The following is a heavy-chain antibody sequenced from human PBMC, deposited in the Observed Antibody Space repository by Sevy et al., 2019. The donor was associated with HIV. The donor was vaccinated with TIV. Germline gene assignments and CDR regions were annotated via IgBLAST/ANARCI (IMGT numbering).Heavy chain of an antibody. D-gene: IGHD4-4*01. CDR1: GFTFSSYW. CDR3: ARGLGLTRLQTGTFDY. Sequence: GGSLRLSCAASGFTFSSYWMSWVRQAPGKGLEWVANIKQDGSEKYYVNSVKGRFTISRDNAKNSLYLQMNSLRAEDTAVYYCARGLGLTRLQTGTFDYWGQGTLVTVSS. CDR2: IKQDGSEK. J-gene: IGHJ4*02. V-gene: IGHV3-7*01.